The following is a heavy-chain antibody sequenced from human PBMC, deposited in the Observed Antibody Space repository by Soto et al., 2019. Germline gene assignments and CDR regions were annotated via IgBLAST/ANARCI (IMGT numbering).Heavy chain of an antibody. J-gene: IGHJ6*02. D-gene: IGHD2-2*01. Sequence: VKVSFKASGGTFSSYAISWVRQAPGQGLELMGGIIPIFGTANYAQKFQGRVTITAXXXXXXAXMELXXXXSEDTAVYYCALPPYGMDVWGQGTTVTVSS. CDR1: GGTFSSYA. V-gene: IGHV1-69*13. CDR2: IIPIFGTA. CDR3: ALPPYGMDV.